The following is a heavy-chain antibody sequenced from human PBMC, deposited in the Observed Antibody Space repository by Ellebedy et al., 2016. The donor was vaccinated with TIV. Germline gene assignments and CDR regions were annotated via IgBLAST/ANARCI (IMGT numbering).Heavy chain of an antibody. Sequence: GESLKISCAASGFTFSTYSMNWVRQAPGKGLEWVSYISSSSDSMYYVGSVRGRFAISRDNAKNSLYLQMNSLRDEDTAVYYCARDPGGYSYGFSGLIDYWGQGTLVTVSS. CDR1: GFTFSTYS. CDR2: ISSSSDSM. J-gene: IGHJ4*02. D-gene: IGHD5-18*01. V-gene: IGHV3-48*02. CDR3: ARDPGGYSYGFSGLIDY.